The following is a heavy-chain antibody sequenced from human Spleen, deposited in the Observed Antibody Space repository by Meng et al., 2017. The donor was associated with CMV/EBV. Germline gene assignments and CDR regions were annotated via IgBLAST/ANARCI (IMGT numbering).Heavy chain of an antibody. V-gene: IGHV3-53*01. D-gene: IGHD3-3*01. CDR3: ARAYYTDAFDL. CDR2: ITGAGSA. Sequence: GESLKISCVASGITVNRDYISWVRQAPGKGLEWVSFITGAGSAYYADSVKGRFIISRDNSKDTVYLQMSSLRVADSAVYCCARAYYTDAFDLWGQGTVVTVSS. CDR1: GITVNRDY. J-gene: IGHJ3*01.